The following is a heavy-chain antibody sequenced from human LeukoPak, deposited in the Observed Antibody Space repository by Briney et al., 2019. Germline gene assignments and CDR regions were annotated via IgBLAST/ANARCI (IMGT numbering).Heavy chain of an antibody. Sequence: GGSLRLSCVVSGFTFSSYAMSCVRQAPGEGLEWVSAISSSGGSSYYAESVKGRFTISRDNSKNTLYLQMNSLRAEDTAVYYCAKGIAVAVDYWGQGTLVTVSS. J-gene: IGHJ4*02. CDR2: ISSSGGSS. D-gene: IGHD6-19*01. CDR3: AKGIAVAVDY. CDR1: GFTFSSYA. V-gene: IGHV3-23*01.